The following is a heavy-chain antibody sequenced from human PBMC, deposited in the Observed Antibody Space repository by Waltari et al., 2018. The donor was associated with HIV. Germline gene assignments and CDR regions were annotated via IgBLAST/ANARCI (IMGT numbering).Heavy chain of an antibody. D-gene: IGHD6-19*01. V-gene: IGHV5-51*03. J-gene: IGHJ4*02. CDR2: IYPCDSDT. CDR1: GYSFTSYW. CDR3: ATVPYSSGWYCPPGSD. Sequence: EVQLVQSGAEVKKPGESLKISCKGSGYSFTSYWIGWVLQMPGKGLEWMGFIYPCDSDTRYSPSFQGQVTISADKSISTAYLQWSSLKASDTAMYYCATVPYSSGWYCPPGSDWGQGTLVTVSS.